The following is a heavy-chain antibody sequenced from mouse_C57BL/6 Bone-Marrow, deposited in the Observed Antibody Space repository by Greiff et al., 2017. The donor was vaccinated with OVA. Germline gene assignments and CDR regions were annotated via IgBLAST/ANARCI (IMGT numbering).Heavy chain of an antibody. CDR1: GFSLTSYG. D-gene: IGHD1-1*01. CDR3: ARQTYYGSSPYYYAMDY. J-gene: IGHJ4*01. Sequence: VQLQESGPGLVAPSQSLSITCTVSGFSLTSYGVHWVRQPPGKGLEWLVVIWSDGSTTYNSALKSRLSISKDNSKSQVFLKMNSLQTDDTAMYYCARQTYYGSSPYYYAMDYWGQGTSVTVSS. CDR2: IWSDGST. V-gene: IGHV2-6-1*01.